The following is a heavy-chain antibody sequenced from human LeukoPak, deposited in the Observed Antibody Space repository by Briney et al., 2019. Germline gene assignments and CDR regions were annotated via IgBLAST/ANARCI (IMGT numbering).Heavy chain of an antibody. CDR1: GGTFSSYA. D-gene: IGHD3-3*01. J-gene: IGHJ6*02. CDR2: IIPIFGTA. CDR3: AADGLTIFGVVIQEPNYGMDV. Sequence: GASVKVSCKASGGTFSSYAISWVRQAPGQGLEWMGGIIPIFGTANYAQKFQGRVTITADESTSTAYMELSSLRSEDTAVYYCAADGLTIFGVVIQEPNYGMDVWGQGTTVTVSS. V-gene: IGHV1-69*13.